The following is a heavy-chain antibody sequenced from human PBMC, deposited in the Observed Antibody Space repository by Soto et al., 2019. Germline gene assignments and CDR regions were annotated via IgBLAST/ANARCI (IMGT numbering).Heavy chain of an antibody. CDR1: GGSISSTSYY. CDR2: IYYSGSI. J-gene: IGHJ4*02. V-gene: IGHV4-39*07. D-gene: IGHD2-2*01. Sequence: SETLSLTCSVSGGSISSTSYYWGWIRQPPGKGLEWIGSIYYSGSIYHNPSLKSRVTISVDTSKNQFSLKLSSVTAADMAVYYCARGYCSSTSCYVFDYWGQGTLVTVSS. CDR3: ARGYCSSTSCYVFDY.